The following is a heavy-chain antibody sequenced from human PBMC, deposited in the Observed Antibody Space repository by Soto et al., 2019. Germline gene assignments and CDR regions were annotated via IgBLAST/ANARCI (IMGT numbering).Heavy chain of an antibody. CDR2: IYYSGTT. V-gene: IGHV4-59*01. CDR3: ASTNIGVVTDAFDI. D-gene: IGHD2-21*02. Sequence: QVQLQESGPGLVKPSETLSLTCTVSGGSISSYYWSWIRQPPGKGLEWIGYIYYSGTTNYNPSLKSRVTISVDTSKNQFSLKLSSVTAADTAVYYCASTNIGVVTDAFDIWGQGTMVTVSS. CDR1: GGSISSYY. J-gene: IGHJ3*02.